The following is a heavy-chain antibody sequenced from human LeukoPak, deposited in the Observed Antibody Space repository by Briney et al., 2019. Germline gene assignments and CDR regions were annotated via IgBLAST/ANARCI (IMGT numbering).Heavy chain of an antibody. V-gene: IGHV4-39*01. J-gene: IGHJ4*02. CDR1: GGSISNRACY. CDR2: VYYNGNT. CDR3: ARHGIVDSSKKYYFDY. Sequence: SETLSLTCTVSGGSISNRACYWGWIRQPPGKGLEYIGNVYYNGNTYYSPSLKSRVTISVDTSNNQFSLKLTSVTAADTAVYYCARHGIVDSSKKYYFDYWGQGTLVTVSS. D-gene: IGHD6-13*01.